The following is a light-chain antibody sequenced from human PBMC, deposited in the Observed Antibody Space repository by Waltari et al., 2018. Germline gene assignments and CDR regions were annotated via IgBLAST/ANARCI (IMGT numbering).Light chain of an antibody. CDR3: QRYDNLPIFA. CDR2: DAS. Sequence: DIQMTQSPSSLSAYVGDRVTITCQPSQDISNYLNWYQQKPGKAPKLQIFDASNLETGVPSRFSGSRSGTHFTLTISSLQPEDAATYYCQRYDNLPIFAFGPGTKVEI. V-gene: IGKV1-33*01. J-gene: IGKJ3*01. CDR1: QDISNY.